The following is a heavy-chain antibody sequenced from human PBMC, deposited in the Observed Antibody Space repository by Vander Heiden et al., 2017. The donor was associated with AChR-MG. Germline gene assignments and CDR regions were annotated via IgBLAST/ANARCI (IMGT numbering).Heavy chain of an antibody. CDR2: IWYDGSNK. V-gene: IGHV3-33*01. CDR1: GSTFTGYG. J-gene: IGHJ4*02. CDR3: ARVHSPDRSSRPLGY. D-gene: IGHD6-13*01. Sequence: QVQLVESGGGVAQPGRSLRPSLSAPGSTFTGYGMHWVPQAPGKGLGWVAVIWYDGSNKYYADSVKGRFTISRDNSKNTLYLQMNSLRAEDTAVYYCARVHSPDRSSRPLGYWGQGTLVTVSS.